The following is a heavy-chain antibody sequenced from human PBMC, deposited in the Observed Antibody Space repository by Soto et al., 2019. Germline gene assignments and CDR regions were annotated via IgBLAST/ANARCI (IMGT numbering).Heavy chain of an antibody. Sequence: QVQLVQSGAEVKNPGASVKVSCKASGYSFTRYGIGWARQAPGQGLEWMGWINAYNGNTNYAPNLQGRLTLTTDTSTTTAYMELRSLRSNDTAIYYCAMVDVYVTPSPQDVWGQGTTVTVSS. J-gene: IGHJ6*02. D-gene: IGHD3-16*01. CDR2: INAYNGNT. CDR1: GYSFTRYG. V-gene: IGHV1-18*01. CDR3: AMVDVYVTPSPQDV.